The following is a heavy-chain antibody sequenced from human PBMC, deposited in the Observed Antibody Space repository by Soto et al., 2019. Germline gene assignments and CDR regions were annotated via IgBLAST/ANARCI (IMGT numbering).Heavy chain of an antibody. V-gene: IGHV1-18*01. J-gene: IGHJ5*02. D-gene: IGHD1-26*01. CDR2: ITAYNGNT. CDR3: ATGRIVGATSPWVT. Sequence: QVQLVQSGAEVKKPGASVKVSCKASGYTFTTYAITWVRQAPGQGLEWMGWITAYNGNTNYAQKLQGRVTMTTDTSTSTAYMGLRSLRSDDTAMYYCATGRIVGATSPWVTWGQGTLVTVSS. CDR1: GYTFTTYA.